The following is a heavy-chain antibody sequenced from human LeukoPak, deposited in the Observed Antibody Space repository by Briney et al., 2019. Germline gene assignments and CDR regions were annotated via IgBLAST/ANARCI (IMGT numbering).Heavy chain of an antibody. D-gene: IGHD6-6*01. CDR2: INPNSGVT. J-gene: IGHJ4*02. CDR1: GYSLTAYY. CDR3: VRGGPLVREVLKEVFDY. Sequence: ASVKVSCKTSGYSLTAYYLHWMRHAPGQGLEWMAWINPNSGVTDVAQKFQGRVTMTRGTSSSTVHMELSSLRSDDTAVYYCVRGGPLVREVLKEVFDYWGQGTLVTVSS. V-gene: IGHV1-2*02.